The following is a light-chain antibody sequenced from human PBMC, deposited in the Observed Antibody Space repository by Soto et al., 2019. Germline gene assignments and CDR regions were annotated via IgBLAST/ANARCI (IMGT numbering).Light chain of an antibody. Sequence: QPVLTQPASVSGSPGQSVTISCTGPRSDIGDSNFISWYQHSPGKAPRLLIYEVNNRPSGVSRRFSGSKAGNTASLTISGLLDDDEADYFCASFRSGTILVFGSGTKVNVL. CDR2: EVN. J-gene: IGLJ1*01. CDR1: RSDIGDSNF. V-gene: IGLV2-14*01. CDR3: ASFRSGTILV.